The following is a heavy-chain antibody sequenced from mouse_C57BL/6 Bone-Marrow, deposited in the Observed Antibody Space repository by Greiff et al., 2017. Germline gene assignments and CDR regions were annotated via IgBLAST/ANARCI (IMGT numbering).Heavy chain of an antibody. CDR2: IDPSDSYT. Sequence: VKLVESGAELVMPGASVKLSCKASGYTFTSYWMHWVKQRPGQGLEWIGEIDPSDSYTNYNQKFKGKSTLTVDKSSSTAYMQLSSLTSEDSAVYYCARRGGDPAWFAYWGQGTLVTVSA. CDR3: ARRGGDPAWFAY. J-gene: IGHJ3*01. CDR1: GYTFTSYW. V-gene: IGHV1-69*01.